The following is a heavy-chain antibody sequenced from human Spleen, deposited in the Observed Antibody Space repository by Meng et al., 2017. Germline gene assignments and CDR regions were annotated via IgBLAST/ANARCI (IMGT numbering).Heavy chain of an antibody. CDR1: DYTFTGYG. CDR2: LGAHDGDT. V-gene: IGHV1-18*01. Sequence: QVYLVQSGAEVKKPGASVQVSCKSSDYTFTGYGVSWVRQAPGQGLEWMAWLGAHDGDTSHAPKFQGRVTVSADRPTATAYMELSSLTFDDTAVYFCARGRRNEPLFDYWGQGTLVTVSS. D-gene: IGHD1-14*01. J-gene: IGHJ4*02. CDR3: ARGRRNEPLFDY.